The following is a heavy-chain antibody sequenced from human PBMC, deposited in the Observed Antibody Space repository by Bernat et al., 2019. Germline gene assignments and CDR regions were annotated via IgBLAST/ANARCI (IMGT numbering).Heavy chain of an antibody. D-gene: IGHD2-2*01. J-gene: IGHJ4*02. CDR1: GFSLSTSGVG. CDR3: ARGVVPAGMFVGTGFDY. V-gene: IGHV2-5*02. Sequence: QITLKESGPTVVKPTQTLTLTCTFSGFSLSTSGVGVGWIRQPPGKALEWLALIYWDDDKRYSPSLKGRLTITKDTSKKQVVLTLTNMDPVDTATYFCARGVVPAGMFVGTGFDYWGQGTLVIVSS. CDR2: IYWDDDK.